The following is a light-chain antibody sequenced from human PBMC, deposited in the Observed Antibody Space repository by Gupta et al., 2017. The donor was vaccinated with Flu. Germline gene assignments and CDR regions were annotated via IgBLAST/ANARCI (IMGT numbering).Light chain of an antibody. CDR3: CSYEGANTFV. Sequence: VTISCTGTNRDAGGYKFVSWYQQYPGKAPKLMIYDVAQRPPGVPDRFTGSKSGTTASLTISGLQADDEADDYCCSYEGANTFVFGTGTTVTVL. V-gene: IGLV2-11*03. J-gene: IGLJ1*01. CDR1: NRDAGGYKF. CDR2: DVA.